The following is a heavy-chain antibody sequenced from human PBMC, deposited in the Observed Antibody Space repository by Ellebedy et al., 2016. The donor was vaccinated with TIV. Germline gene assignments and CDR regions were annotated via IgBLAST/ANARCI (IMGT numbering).Heavy chain of an antibody. J-gene: IGHJ4*02. D-gene: IGHD5-18*01. CDR1: GYGFTSYW. CDR2: IYPYYSDT. V-gene: IGHV5-51*01. Sequence: GESLKISCKGSGYGFTSYWIAWVRQMPGKGLEWMGIIYPYYSDTRYSPSFEGQVTISADKSISTAYLQWSSLKASDTAMYYCARGCGAYSYSDQWGQGTLVTVSS. CDR3: ARGCGAYSYSDQ.